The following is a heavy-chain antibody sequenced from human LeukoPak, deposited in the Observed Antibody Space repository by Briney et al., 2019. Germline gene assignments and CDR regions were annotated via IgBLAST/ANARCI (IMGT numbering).Heavy chain of an antibody. J-gene: IGHJ3*02. CDR2: INPNSGGT. D-gene: IGHD2-15*01. Sequence: ASVKVSCKASGYTFTGYYMHWVRQAPGQGLEWMGWINPNSGGTNYAQKFQGRVTMTRDTSISTAYMELSRLRSDDTAVYYCAKEIYCSGGSCYSDAFDIWGQGTMVTVSS. CDR1: GYTFTGYY. CDR3: AKEIYCSGGSCYSDAFDI. V-gene: IGHV1-2*02.